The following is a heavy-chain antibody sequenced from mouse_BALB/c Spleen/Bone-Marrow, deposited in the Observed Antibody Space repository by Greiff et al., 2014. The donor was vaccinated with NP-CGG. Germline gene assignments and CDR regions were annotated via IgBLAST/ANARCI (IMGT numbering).Heavy chain of an antibody. J-gene: IGHJ3*01. CDR2: IDPSDIYT. CDR3: TNLGTY. Sequence: QVQLQQSGAELVKPGASVKMSCKASGYTFTSYWMHWVKQRPGQGLEWIGAIDPSDIYTHYNQEFKGKATLTVDTSSSTAYMQLSSLTSEDSAVYYCTNLGTYWGQGTLVTVSA. D-gene: IGHD2-14*01. V-gene: IGHV1S127*01. CDR1: GYTFTSYW.